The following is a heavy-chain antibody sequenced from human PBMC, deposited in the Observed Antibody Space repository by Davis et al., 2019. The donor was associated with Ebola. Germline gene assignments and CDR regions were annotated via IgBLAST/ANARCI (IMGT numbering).Heavy chain of an antibody. J-gene: IGHJ6*03. CDR2: ISGSGSTI. D-gene: IGHD6-6*01. Sequence: GESLKISCAASGFTFSSYAMSWVRQAPGKGLEWVSYISGSGSTIYYADSVKGRFTISKDNAKKSLYLQMNSLRAEDTAVYYCARVSTSSGNFYYYMDVWGKGTTVTVSS. V-gene: IGHV3-48*04. CDR1: GFTFSSYA. CDR3: ARVSTSSGNFYYYMDV.